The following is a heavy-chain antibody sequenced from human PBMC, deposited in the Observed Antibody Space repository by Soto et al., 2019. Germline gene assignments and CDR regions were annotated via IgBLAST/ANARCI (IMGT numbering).Heavy chain of an antibody. D-gene: IGHD3-10*01. V-gene: IGHV4-34*01. J-gene: IGHJ4*02. CDR3: ARAYYYGSGGPLFDY. Sequence: SETLSLTCAVYGGSFSGYYWSWIRQPPGKGLEWIGEINHSGSTNYNPSLKSRVTISVDTSKNQFSLKLSSVTAADTAVYYCARAYYYGSGGPLFDYWGQGTLVTVSS. CDR2: INHSGST. CDR1: GGSFSGYY.